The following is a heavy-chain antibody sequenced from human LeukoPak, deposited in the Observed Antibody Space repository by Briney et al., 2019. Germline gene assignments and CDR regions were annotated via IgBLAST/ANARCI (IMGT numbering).Heavy chain of an antibody. Sequence: PGGSLRLSRAASGFIFSSYGMHWVRQAPGKGLEWVAVIWYDGSNKYYADSVKGRFTISRDNSKKTLYLQMNSLRAEDTAVYFCAKDPNGWGQGTLVTVSS. CDR1: GFIFSSYG. D-gene: IGHD1-1*01. J-gene: IGHJ4*02. CDR3: AKDPNG. V-gene: IGHV3-33*06. CDR2: IWYDGSNK.